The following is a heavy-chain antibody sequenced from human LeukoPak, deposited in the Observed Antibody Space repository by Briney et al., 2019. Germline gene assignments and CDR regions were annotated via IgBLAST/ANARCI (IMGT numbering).Heavy chain of an antibody. Sequence: GGSLRLSCAASVFTVSSNYMSWVRKAPWKGLEWVSVIYSGGTTNYADSVKGRFTISRDNSKNMVYLQMNTLRADDTAVYYCAKSVVVITFRFDDWGQGALVTVSS. V-gene: IGHV3-53*01. CDR2: IYSGGTT. D-gene: IGHD2-15*01. CDR1: VFTVSSNY. CDR3: AKSVVVITFRFDD. J-gene: IGHJ4*02.